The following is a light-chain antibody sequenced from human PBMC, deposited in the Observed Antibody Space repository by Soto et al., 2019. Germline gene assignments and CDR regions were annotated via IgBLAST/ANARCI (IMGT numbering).Light chain of an antibody. J-gene: IGLJ1*01. CDR2: EVS. CDR3: SSYSRSSTLRV. CDR1: DSDIGSHNY. Sequence: QSVLTQPASLSGSPGQSITISCTGTDSDIGSHNYVSWYQQHPGKAPKLMIFEVSNRPSGVSNRFSGSKSGSTASLTISGLQTEDEDDYYSSSYSRSSTLRVFGSGTKVTVL. V-gene: IGLV2-14*01.